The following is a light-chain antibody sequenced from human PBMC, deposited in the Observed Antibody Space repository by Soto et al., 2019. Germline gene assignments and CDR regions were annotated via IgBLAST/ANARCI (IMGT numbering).Light chain of an antibody. Sequence: QSALTQPASVSGSPGQSITITCSGTTDDVGSTDSVSWYQRHPGEAPRLVIYEVKNRPSGVPGRFSGSKSVNTASLSISGLQPEDEADYYCRTYTTTGSSIFGSGTKLTVL. J-gene: IGLJ1*01. CDR1: TDDVGSTDS. CDR3: RTYTTTGSSI. CDR2: EVK. V-gene: IGLV2-14*01.